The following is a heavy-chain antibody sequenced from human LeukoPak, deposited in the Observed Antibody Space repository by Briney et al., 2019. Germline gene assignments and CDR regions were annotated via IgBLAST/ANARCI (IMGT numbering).Heavy chain of an antibody. J-gene: IGHJ4*02. D-gene: IGHD3-10*01. V-gene: IGHV3-23*01. Sequence: PGRSLRLSCAASGFTFSSYAMSWVRQAPGKGLEWVSAISGSGGSTYYADSVKGRFTISRDNSKNTLYLQMNSLRAEDTAVYYCAKKGYGGSGTYSYNFDYWGQGTLVTVSS. CDR1: GFTFSSYA. CDR3: AKKGYGGSGTYSYNFDY. CDR2: ISGSGGST.